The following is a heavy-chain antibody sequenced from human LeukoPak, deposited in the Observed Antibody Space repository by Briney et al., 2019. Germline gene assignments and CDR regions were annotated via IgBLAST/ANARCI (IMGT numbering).Heavy chain of an antibody. CDR3: AKDIGESRYYDILTGLDY. J-gene: IGHJ4*02. Sequence: PGGSLRLSCAASGFTFDDYTMHWVRQAPGKGLEWVSLISWDGGSTYYADSVKGRFTISRDNSKNSLYLQMNSLRTEDTALYYCAKDIGESRYYDILTGLDYWGQGTLVTVSS. CDR1: GFTFDDYT. CDR2: ISWDGGST. V-gene: IGHV3-43*01. D-gene: IGHD3-9*01.